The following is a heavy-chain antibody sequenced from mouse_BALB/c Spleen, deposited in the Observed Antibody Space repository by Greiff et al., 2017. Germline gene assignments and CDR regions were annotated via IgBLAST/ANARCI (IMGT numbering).Heavy chain of an antibody. V-gene: IGHV5-6*01. CDR2: ISSGGSYT. J-gene: IGHJ3*01. Sequence: EVQLVESGGDLVKPGGSLKLSCAASGFTFSSSGMSWVRQTPDKRLEWVATISSGGSYTYYPDSVTGRFTISRDNAKNTLYLQMSSLKSEDTAMYYCARHEGYDSFAYWGQGTLVTVAA. CDR3: ARHEGYDSFAY. D-gene: IGHD2-4*01. CDR1: GFTFSSSG.